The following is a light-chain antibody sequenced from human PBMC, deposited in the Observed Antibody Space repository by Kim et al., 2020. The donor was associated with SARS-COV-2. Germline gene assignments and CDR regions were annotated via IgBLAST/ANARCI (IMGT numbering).Light chain of an antibody. Sequence: LSPGERATLSCRASQTVNSRYFAWYQQTPGQATRLLIYGASTRAAGIPDRFSGSESGTDFTLTISRLEPEDFAVYYCHQYGNSPWTSGQGTKLEI. CDR1: QTVNSRY. V-gene: IGKV3-20*01. CDR2: GAS. J-gene: IGKJ1*01. CDR3: HQYGNSPWT.